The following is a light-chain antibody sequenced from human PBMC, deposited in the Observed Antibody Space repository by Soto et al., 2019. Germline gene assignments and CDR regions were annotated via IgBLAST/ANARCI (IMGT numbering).Light chain of an antibody. V-gene: IGLV2-8*01. Sequence: QSALTQPPSASGSPGQSVTISCTGTSSDVGGFNLVSWYQHHPGKAPKLMIYEVSKRPSGVPDRFSGSKSGNTASLTVSGLQAEDEADYYCSSYAGSNNVFGTGTKVTVL. J-gene: IGLJ1*01. CDR2: EVS. CDR1: SSDVGGFNL. CDR3: SSYAGSNNV.